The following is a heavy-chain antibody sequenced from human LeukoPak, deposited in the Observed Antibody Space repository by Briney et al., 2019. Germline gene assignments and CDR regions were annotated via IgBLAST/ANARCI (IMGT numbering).Heavy chain of an antibody. J-gene: IGHJ4*02. CDR1: GFTFSSYS. V-gene: IGHV3-21*01. CDR2: ISSSSSYI. CDR3: ARPLTRGGTYYV. Sequence: PGGSLRLSCAASGFTFSSYSMNWVRQAPGKGLEWVSSISSSSSYIYYADSVKGRFTISRDNAKNSLYLQMNSLRAEDTAVYYCARPLTRGGTYYVWGQGTLVTVSS. D-gene: IGHD1-26*01.